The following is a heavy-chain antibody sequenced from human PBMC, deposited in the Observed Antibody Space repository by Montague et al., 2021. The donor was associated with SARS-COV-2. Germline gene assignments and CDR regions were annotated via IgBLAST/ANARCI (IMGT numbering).Heavy chain of an antibody. D-gene: IGHD3-22*01. CDR3: ARDQPVYDTSGYYHYGAFDI. CDR1: GFTFSSYA. J-gene: IGHJ3*02. Sequence: SLRLSCAASGFTFSSYAMSWVRQAPGKGLEWVSTVSGSTTNTFYADSVKGRFTISRDNSKNTLYLQMNSLRVEDSAVYYCARDQPVYDTSGYYHYGAFDIWGQGTMVTVSS. CDR2: VSGSTTNT. V-gene: IGHV3-23*01.